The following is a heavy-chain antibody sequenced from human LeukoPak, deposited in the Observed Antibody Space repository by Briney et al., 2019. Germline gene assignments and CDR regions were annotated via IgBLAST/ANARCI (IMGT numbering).Heavy chain of an antibody. CDR3: ARVIHYGDYDSWFDP. J-gene: IGHJ5*02. CDR2: IIPIFGAA. V-gene: IGHV1-69*13. D-gene: IGHD4-17*01. Sequence: ASVKVSCKASGGTFSSYAISWVRQAPGQGLEWMGGIIPIFGAANYAQKFQGRVTITADESTSTAYMELSSLRSEDTAVYYCARVIHYGDYDSWFDPWGQGTLVTVSS. CDR1: GGTFSSYA.